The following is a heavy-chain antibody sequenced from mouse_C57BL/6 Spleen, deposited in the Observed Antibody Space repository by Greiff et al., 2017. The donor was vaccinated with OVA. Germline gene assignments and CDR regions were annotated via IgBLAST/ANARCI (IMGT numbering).Heavy chain of an antibody. V-gene: IGHV5-9-1*02. D-gene: IGHD1-1*01. CDR3: TRENYGSSYADWYFDV. Sequence: EVKLQESGEGLVKPGGSLKLSCAASGFTFSSYAMSWVRQTPEKRLEWVAYISSGGDYIYYADTVKGRFTISRDNARNTLYLQMSSLKSEDTAMYYCTRENYGSSYADWYFDVWGTGTTVTVSS. CDR1: GFTFSSYA. CDR2: ISSGGDYI. J-gene: IGHJ1*03.